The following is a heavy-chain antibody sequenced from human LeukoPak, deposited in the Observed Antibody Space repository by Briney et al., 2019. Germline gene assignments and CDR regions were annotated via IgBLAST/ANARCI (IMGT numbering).Heavy chain of an antibody. Sequence: SETLSLTCIVSGGSISSSSYYWGWIRQPPGKGLEWIGSIYYSGSTYYNPSLKSRVTISVDTSKNQFSLKLSSVTAADTAVYYCARIYQDIVVVPAAIPYYYYYMDVWGKGTTVTVSS. V-gene: IGHV4-39*07. CDR1: GGSISSSSYY. CDR2: IYYSGST. D-gene: IGHD2-2*01. J-gene: IGHJ6*03. CDR3: ARIYQDIVVVPAAIPYYYYYMDV.